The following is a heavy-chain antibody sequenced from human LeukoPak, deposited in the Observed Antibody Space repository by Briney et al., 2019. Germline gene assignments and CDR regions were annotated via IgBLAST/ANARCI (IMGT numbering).Heavy chain of an antibody. V-gene: IGHV3-7*03. CDR2: VSQDGSEK. Sequence: PGGSLRLSCAASGFTFSTYWMMWVRQAPGKGLEWVATVSQDGSEKYYVDSVKGRFTISRDNAKNSLYLQMNSLRVEDTAMYFCARENHATGHYWGQGTLVTVSS. CDR1: GFTFSTYW. J-gene: IGHJ4*02. CDR3: ARENHATGHY.